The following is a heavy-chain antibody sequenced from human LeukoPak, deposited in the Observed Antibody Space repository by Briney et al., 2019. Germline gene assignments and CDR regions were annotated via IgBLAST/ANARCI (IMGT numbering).Heavy chain of an antibody. CDR1: GFTFSNYA. Sequence: GGSLRLSCAASGFTFSNYAMQWVRQAPGEGPEWLAVITYDGSHNFYADSVKGRFTISRDNARDTLYLQMNGLTPEDTAVYYCVRESSDYIPAYWGQGTLVTVSS. CDR2: ITYDGSHN. J-gene: IGHJ4*02. CDR3: VRESSDYIPAY. D-gene: IGHD4-11*01. V-gene: IGHV3-30*01.